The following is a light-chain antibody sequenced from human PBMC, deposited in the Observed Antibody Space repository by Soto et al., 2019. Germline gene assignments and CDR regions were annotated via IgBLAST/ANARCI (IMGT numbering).Light chain of an antibody. Sequence: AIQMTQSPSSLSASVGDRVTITCRASQGIRNDLGWYQQKPGKAPKLLIYAASSLQSGVPSRFRGSGSGTDFTLTSSSLQPEDFATYYGLQDYNYPFTFGPGTKVDIK. CDR3: LQDYNYPFT. CDR2: AAS. CDR1: QGIRND. V-gene: IGKV1-6*01. J-gene: IGKJ3*01.